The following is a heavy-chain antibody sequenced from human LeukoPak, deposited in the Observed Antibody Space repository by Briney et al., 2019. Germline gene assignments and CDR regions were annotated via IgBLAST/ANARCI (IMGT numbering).Heavy chain of an antibody. CDR2: INSDGSGT. V-gene: IGHV3-74*01. CDR1: GFSFSSYW. D-gene: IGHD3-3*01. Sequence: GGSLRLSCAASGFSFSSYWMHWVRQAPGKGLEWVSRINSDGSGTTYADSVKGRSSISRANAKNTLYLHMSSLRAEDTGVYYRARAVRAHPPADFWGQGTLVTVSS. J-gene: IGHJ4*02. CDR3: ARAVRAHPPADF.